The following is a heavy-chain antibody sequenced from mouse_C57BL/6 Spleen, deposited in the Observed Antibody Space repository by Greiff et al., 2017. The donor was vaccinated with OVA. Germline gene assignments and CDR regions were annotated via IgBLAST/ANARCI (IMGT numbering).Heavy chain of an antibody. J-gene: IGHJ4*01. V-gene: IGHV2-3*01. CDR3: AKGRENDYEVAMDY. D-gene: IGHD2-4*01. Sequence: QVQLKESGPGLVAPSQCLSITCTVSGFSLTSYGVSWVRQPPGKGLEWLGVIWGDGGTNYHSALISSLSISKDNSKSQVFLKLNSLQTDDTATYYRAKGRENDYEVAMDYWGQGTSVTVSS. CDR1: GFSLTSYG. CDR2: IWGDGGT.